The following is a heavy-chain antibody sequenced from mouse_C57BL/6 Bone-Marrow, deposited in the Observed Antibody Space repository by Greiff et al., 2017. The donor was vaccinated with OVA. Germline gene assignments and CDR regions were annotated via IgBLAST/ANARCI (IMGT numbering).Heavy chain of an antibody. CDR2: IDPTNDNT. J-gene: IGHJ2*01. D-gene: IGHD2-12*01. Sequence: VQLLQSGAELAKPGASVKMSCKASGYTFTSYTINWVKQRPGQGLEWIGDIDPTNDNTNYNQKFKSKATLTADKSSSTAYMQLCSLTSEDSAVSASYCGYYFDYWCRGTTLLVSA. V-gene: IGHV1-4*01. CDR1: GYTFTSYT. CDR3: YCGYYFDY.